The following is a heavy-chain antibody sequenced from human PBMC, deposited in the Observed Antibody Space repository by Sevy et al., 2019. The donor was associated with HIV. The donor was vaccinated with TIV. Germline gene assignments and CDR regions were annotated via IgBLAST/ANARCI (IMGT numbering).Heavy chain of an antibody. CDR3: VRAVAADGSF. CDR2: IKQDGSVT. D-gene: IGHD6-13*01. CDR1: GFSLNTYW. J-gene: IGHJ4*02. Sequence: GGSLRLSCAASGFSLNTYWMSWVRQAPGKGREWVANIKQDGSVTYYVDFVKGRFTISRDKARNFLYLQMNSLRAEDTARYYCVRAVAADGSFWGQGTLVTVSS. V-gene: IGHV3-7*01.